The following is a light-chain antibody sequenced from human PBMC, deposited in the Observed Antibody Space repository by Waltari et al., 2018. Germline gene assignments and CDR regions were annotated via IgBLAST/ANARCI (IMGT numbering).Light chain of an antibody. CDR3: QQYNSYSWP. CDR2: KAS. V-gene: IGKV1-5*03. Sequence: DIQMTQSPSTLSASVGDRVTITCRASQSISSWLAWYQQKPGKAPKLLIYKASSLESGVPARFSGSGSGTEFTLTISILQPDDFATYYCQQYNSYSWPFGQGTKVEIK. CDR1: QSISSW. J-gene: IGKJ1*01.